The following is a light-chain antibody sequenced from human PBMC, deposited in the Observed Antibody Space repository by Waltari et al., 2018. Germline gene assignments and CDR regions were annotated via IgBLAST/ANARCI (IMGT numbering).Light chain of an antibody. V-gene: IGKV3-20*01. CDR3: QQYGRSPPT. Sequence: IVLTQSPGTLSLSPGERATLSCRASQSVSSSYLAWNQQKPGQAPRLLIYGASSSATGIPDRFSGSGSGTDFTLTISRLEPGDFAVYYCQQYGRSPPTFGQGTKVEIK. J-gene: IGKJ1*01. CDR2: GAS. CDR1: QSVSSSY.